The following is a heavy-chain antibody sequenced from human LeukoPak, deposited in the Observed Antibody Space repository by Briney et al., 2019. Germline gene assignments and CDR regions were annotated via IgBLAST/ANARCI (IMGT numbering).Heavy chain of an antibody. CDR1: GGSFSGYY. D-gene: IGHD6-19*01. Sequence: SETLSLTCAVYGGSFSGYYWSWIRQSPGKGLEWIGEINHSGSTNYNPSLKSRVTISVDTSKNQFSLKLSSVTAADTAVYYCASRDSSGWYVAYWGQGTLVTVSS. J-gene: IGHJ4*02. CDR2: INHSGST. V-gene: IGHV4-34*01. CDR3: ASRDSSGWYVAY.